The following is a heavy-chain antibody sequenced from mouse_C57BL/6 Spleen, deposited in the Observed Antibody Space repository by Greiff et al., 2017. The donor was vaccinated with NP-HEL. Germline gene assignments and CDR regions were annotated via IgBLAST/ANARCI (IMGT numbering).Heavy chain of an antibody. CDR3: ARELLTGTFFDY. V-gene: IGHV1-26*01. J-gene: IGHJ2*01. Sequence: EVQLQQSGPELVKPGASVKISCKASGYTFTDYYMNWVKQSHGKSLEWIGDINPNNGGTSYNQKFKGKATLTVDKSSSTAYMELRSLTSEDSAVYYCARELLTGTFFDYWGQGTTLTVSS. CDR1: GYTFTDYY. CDR2: INPNNGGT. D-gene: IGHD4-1*01.